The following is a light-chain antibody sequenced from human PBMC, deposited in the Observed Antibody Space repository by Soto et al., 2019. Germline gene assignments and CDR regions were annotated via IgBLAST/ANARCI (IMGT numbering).Light chain of an antibody. Sequence: DVQMTQSPSSLSASVGDRVTITCRASQNIDIYLNWYQQKPGRPLTLLIYTTSRLQSGVPTRFSGSGSGTDFTLTISNLQPEDFATYSCHQSYITPPAFGQGTKVDIK. CDR1: QNIDIY. CDR3: HQSYITPPA. CDR2: TTS. J-gene: IGKJ2*01. V-gene: IGKV1-39*01.